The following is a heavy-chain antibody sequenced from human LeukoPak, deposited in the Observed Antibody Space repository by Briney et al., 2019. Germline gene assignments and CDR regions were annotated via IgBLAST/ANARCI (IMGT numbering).Heavy chain of an antibody. Sequence: ASVKVSCKASGGTFSSYAISWVRQAPGQGLEWMGRIIPILGIANYAQKFQGRVTITADKSTSTAYMELSSLRSEDTAVYYCAREGATYGSETDWFDPWGQGTLVTVSS. CDR2: IIPILGIA. D-gene: IGHD3-10*01. CDR1: GGTFSSYA. V-gene: IGHV1-69*04. CDR3: AREGATYGSETDWFDP. J-gene: IGHJ5*02.